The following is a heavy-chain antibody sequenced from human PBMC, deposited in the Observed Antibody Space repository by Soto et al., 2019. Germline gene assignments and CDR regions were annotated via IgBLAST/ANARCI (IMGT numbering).Heavy chain of an antibody. CDR3: AREENCSDGVCYSEYFQR. D-gene: IGHD2-15*01. CDR2: VNPSGGST. CDR1: GYIFTAYS. V-gene: IGHV1-46*01. Sequence: QVQLVQSGAEVKKPGASVKVSCKASGYIFTAYSMHWVRQAPGQGLEWMGVVNPSGGSTNYAQKFRGRITMTGDTSTSTVYMDLSSLTSEDTAVYYCAREENCSDGVCYSEYFQRWGQGTLVTVSS. J-gene: IGHJ1*01.